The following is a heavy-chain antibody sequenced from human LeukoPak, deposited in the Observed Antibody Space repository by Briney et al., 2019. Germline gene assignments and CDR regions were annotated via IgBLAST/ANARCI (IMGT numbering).Heavy chain of an antibody. Sequence: SETLSLTCAVYGGSFSGYFWSWIRQPPGKGLEWIGEINHSGSTNYNPSLKSRVTISVDTSKNQFSLNLSSVTAADTAVYYCARGHVAVAGIDYWGQGTLVTVSS. CDR3: ARGHVAVAGIDY. CDR1: GGSFSGYF. J-gene: IGHJ4*02. D-gene: IGHD6-19*01. V-gene: IGHV4-34*01. CDR2: INHSGST.